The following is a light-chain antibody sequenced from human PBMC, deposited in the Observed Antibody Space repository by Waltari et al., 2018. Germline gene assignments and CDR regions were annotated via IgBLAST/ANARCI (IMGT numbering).Light chain of an antibody. CDR2: EVS. V-gene: IGLV2-14*01. CDR3: SSYASSNTVL. Sequence: QAALTQSPSVSGSPGQSVTISCPGTSRDIGRYNRVSWYQQHPGKAPKLMIYEVSNRPSGVSDRFSGSKSGNTASLIISGLQAEDEADYYCSSYASSNTVLFGGGTRLTVL. CDR1: SRDIGRYNR. J-gene: IGLJ2*01.